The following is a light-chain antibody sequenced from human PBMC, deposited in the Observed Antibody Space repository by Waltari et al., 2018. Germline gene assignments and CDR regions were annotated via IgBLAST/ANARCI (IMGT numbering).Light chain of an antibody. J-gene: IGKJ2*01. CDR3: QQYDIWPYT. V-gene: IGKV3-15*01. Sequence: EIVMTQSPATLSMSPGETATLSCRASQGISSNLAWYQQKPGQAPRLLMYGKSTRASGFPAGFSGSGSGTEFTLTISSLQSEDCATYYCQQYDIWPYTFGQGTKLEIK. CDR1: QGISSN. CDR2: GKS.